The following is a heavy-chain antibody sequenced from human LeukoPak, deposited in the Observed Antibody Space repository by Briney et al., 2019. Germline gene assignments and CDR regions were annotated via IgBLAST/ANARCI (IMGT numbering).Heavy chain of an antibody. D-gene: IGHD2-21*02. CDR2: IKSETDGGTT. Sequence: GGSLRLSCAASGFTFNNAWMTWVRQAPGKGLEWVGRIKSETDGGTTDYAAAVQGGFTISRDDSKNTLYLQMNSLEIEDTAVYYCTTRPLPSCDCPLDYWGQGTLVTVSS. V-gene: IGHV3-15*01. CDR3: TTRPLPSCDCPLDY. J-gene: IGHJ4*02. CDR1: GFTFNNAW.